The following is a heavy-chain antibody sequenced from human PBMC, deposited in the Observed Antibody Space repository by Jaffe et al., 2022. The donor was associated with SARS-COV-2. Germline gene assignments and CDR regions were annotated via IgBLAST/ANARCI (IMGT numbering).Heavy chain of an antibody. J-gene: IGHJ1*01. V-gene: IGHV1-3*01. CDR3: ARTRDGSY. CDR2: VNAGNGDT. CDR1: GYTFTNYA. D-gene: IGHD1-26*01. Sequence: QVQLVQSGAEVKKPGATVKVSCKASGYTFTNYAIHWVRQAPGQRPEWMGWVNAGNGDTRYSQKFHDRATIYTVTSASTAYMELRDLRSEDTAVFYCARTRDGSYWGQGTLVTVSS.